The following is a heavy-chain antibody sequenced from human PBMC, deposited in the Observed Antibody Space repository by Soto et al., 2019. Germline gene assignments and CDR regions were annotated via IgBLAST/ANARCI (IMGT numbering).Heavy chain of an antibody. Sequence: GGSLRLSCEVSGFTFSMYSMRWVRQAPGRGLEGVAKIPKEGGDGHYLDSVKGRFFISRDNAKKSVYLQMNSLRGEDTAIYYCATDRLILPAHDFYYGQDVWGKGAQATVSS. CDR1: GFTFSMYS. CDR2: IPKEGGDG. V-gene: IGHV3-7*03. J-gene: IGHJ6*04. CDR3: ATDRLILPAHDFYYGQDV. D-gene: IGHD2-2*01.